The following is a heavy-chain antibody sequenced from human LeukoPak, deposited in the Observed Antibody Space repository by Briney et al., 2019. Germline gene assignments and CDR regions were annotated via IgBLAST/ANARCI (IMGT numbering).Heavy chain of an antibody. CDR2: IYSGGST. D-gene: IGHD3-10*01. Sequence: PGGSLRLSCAASGFTVSSNYISWVRQAPGKGLEWDSVIYSGGSTYYADSVKGRFTMSRDNSNSTLYNQMNSLRAEDTAVYYCARAKPKSMVRGLIMRRESRYYFDYWGQGTLVTVSS. CDR1: GFTVSSNY. CDR3: ARAKPKSMVRGLIMRRESRYYFDY. J-gene: IGHJ4*02. V-gene: IGHV3-53*01.